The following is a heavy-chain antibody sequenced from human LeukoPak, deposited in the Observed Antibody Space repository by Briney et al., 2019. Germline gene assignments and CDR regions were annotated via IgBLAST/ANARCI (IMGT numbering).Heavy chain of an antibody. CDR1: GYYFSDNW. D-gene: IGHD5-12*01. Sequence: GESLKISCKASGYYFSDNWIGWMRQMPGKGLEWMGIIYPGDSDTRYSPSFQGQVTISADKSISTAYLQWSSLKASDTAMYYCARHSGPRIVATTPYYFDYWGQGTLVTVSS. V-gene: IGHV5-51*01. J-gene: IGHJ4*02. CDR2: IYPGDSDT. CDR3: ARHSGPRIVATTPYYFDY.